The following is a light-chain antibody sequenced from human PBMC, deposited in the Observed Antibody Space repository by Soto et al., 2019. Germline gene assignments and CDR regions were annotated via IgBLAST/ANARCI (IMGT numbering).Light chain of an antibody. Sequence: DIQMTQSPPSLSASVGDRVTVACQASQDIGEDLDWFQQRPGRAPKLLIYDAFNLEAGVPSRFSGSGSGTLFTLTIDSLQPDDIATYFCQQYDNLQITFGQGTRLEI. CDR1: QDIGED. CDR3: QQYDNLQIT. J-gene: IGKJ5*01. V-gene: IGKV1-33*01. CDR2: DAF.